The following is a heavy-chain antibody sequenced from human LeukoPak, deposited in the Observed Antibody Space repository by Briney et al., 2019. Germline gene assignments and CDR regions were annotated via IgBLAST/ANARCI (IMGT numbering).Heavy chain of an antibody. Sequence: GGSLRLSCAASGFTFDDYAMHWVRQAPGKGLEWVSGISWNSGSIGYADSVKGRFTISRDNAKNSLYLQMNSLRAEDMALYYCAKDIGTGEGDAFDIWGQGTMVTVSS. CDR1: GFTFDDYA. CDR2: ISWNSGSI. D-gene: IGHD1-1*01. V-gene: IGHV3-9*03. CDR3: AKDIGTGEGDAFDI. J-gene: IGHJ3*02.